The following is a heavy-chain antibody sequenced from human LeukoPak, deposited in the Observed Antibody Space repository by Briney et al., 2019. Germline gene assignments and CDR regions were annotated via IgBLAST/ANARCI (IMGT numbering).Heavy chain of an antibody. V-gene: IGHV1-69*02. J-gene: IGHJ4*02. Sequence: GASVKVSCTASGGTFSSYTISWARQAPGQGLEWMGRIIPILGIANYAQKFQGRVTITADKSTSTAYMELSSLRSEDTAVYYCARGAEDSSGWYYFDYWGQGTLVTVSS. CDR1: GGTFSSYT. CDR2: IIPILGIA. D-gene: IGHD6-19*01. CDR3: ARGAEDSSGWYYFDY.